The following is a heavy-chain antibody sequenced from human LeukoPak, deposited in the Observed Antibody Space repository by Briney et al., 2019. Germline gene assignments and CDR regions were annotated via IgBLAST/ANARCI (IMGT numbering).Heavy chain of an antibody. V-gene: IGHV3-7*01. Sequence: GGSLRFSCAASGFTFTDYWMSWVRQAPGKGLEWVANIKRDGSEKYYVDSVKGRFTISRDNAKNSLYLQMNSLRTEDTAVYYCARGRGSWYGVYFDYWGQGTLVTVSS. D-gene: IGHD6-13*01. CDR2: IKRDGSEK. CDR3: ARGRGSWYGVYFDY. J-gene: IGHJ4*02. CDR1: GFTFTDYW.